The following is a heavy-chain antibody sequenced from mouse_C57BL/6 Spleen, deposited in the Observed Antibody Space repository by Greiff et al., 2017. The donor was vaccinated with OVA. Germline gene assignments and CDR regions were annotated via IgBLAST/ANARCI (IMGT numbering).Heavy chain of an antibody. CDR3: TIITTVVATNFDV. D-gene: IGHD1-1*01. CDR1: GYAFSSSW. V-gene: IGHV1-82*01. CDR2: IYPGDGDT. Sequence: QVQLQQSGPELVKPGASVKISCKASGYAFSSSWMNWVKQRPGKGLEWIGRIYPGDGDTNYNGKFKGKATLTADKSSSTAYMQLSSLTSEDSAVYFCTIITTVVATNFDVWGTGTTVTVSS. J-gene: IGHJ1*03.